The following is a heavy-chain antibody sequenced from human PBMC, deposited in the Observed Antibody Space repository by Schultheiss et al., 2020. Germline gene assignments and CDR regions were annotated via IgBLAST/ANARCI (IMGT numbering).Heavy chain of an antibody. V-gene: IGHV3-49*03. Sequence: GGSLRLSCTASGFTFGDYAMSWFRQAPGKGLEWVGFIRSKAYGGTTEYAASVKGRFTISRDDSKNSLYLQMNSLKTEDTAVYYCASSYYYDSSGYRRDAFDIWGQGTTVTVSS. CDR1: GFTFGDYA. CDR2: IRSKAYGGTT. J-gene: IGHJ3*02. D-gene: IGHD3-22*01. CDR3: ASSYYYDSSGYRRDAFDI.